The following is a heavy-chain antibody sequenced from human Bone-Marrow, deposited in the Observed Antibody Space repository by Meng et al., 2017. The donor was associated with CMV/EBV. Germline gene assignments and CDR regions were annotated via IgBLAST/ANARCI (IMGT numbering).Heavy chain of an antibody. D-gene: IGHD5-24*01. CDR1: GGSFSGYY. CDR3: ASNGYNGGY. J-gene: IGHJ4*02. CDR2: IIHSGST. Sequence: ESLKISCGVYGGSFSGYYWSWIRQPPGKGLEWIGEIIHSGSTNYNPSLKSRVTISVDTSKNQFSLKLSSVTAADTAVYYCASNGYNGGYWGQGTLVTVSS. V-gene: IGHV4-34*12.